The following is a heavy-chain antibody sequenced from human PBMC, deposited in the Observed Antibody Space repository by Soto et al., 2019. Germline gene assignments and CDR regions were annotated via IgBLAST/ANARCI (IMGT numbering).Heavy chain of an antibody. CDR3: ADSKSDILTGYSYGMDV. CDR2: IIPILGIA. V-gene: IGHV1-69*02. J-gene: IGHJ6*02. Sequence: GASVKVSSKASGGTFSSYTMSWVRQAPGQRLEWMGRIIPILGIANYAQKFQGRVTITADKSTSTAYMELSSLRSEDTAVYYCADSKSDILTGYSYGMDVWGQGTTVTVSS. CDR1: GGTFSSYT. D-gene: IGHD3-9*01.